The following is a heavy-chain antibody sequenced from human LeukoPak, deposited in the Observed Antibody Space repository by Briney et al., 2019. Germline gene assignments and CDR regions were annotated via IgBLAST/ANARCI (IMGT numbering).Heavy chain of an antibody. CDR3: ARNDSSGYFDY. Sequence: SETLSLTCAVSDYSISSGNYWGWIRQPPGKGLEWIGSVYHSGSTHYSPSLKSRVTIAVDTSKNQFSLKLSSVPAADTAVYYCARNDSSGYFDYWGQGTLVTVSS. CDR1: DYSISSGNY. J-gene: IGHJ4*02. V-gene: IGHV4-38-2*01. CDR2: VYHSGST. D-gene: IGHD3-22*01.